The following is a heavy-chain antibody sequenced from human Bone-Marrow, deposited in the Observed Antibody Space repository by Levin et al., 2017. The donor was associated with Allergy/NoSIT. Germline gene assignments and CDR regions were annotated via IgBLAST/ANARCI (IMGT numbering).Heavy chain of an antibody. CDR3: ARGDIVVVPAASIGFDY. Sequence: GESLKISCAASGFTVSSNYMSWVRQAPGKGLEWVSVIYSGGSTYYADSVKGRFTISRDNSKNTLYLQMNSLRAEDTAVYYCARGDIVVVPAASIGFDYWGQGTLVTVSS. V-gene: IGHV3-53*01. CDR2: IYSGGST. D-gene: IGHD2-2*01. CDR1: GFTVSSNY. J-gene: IGHJ4*02.